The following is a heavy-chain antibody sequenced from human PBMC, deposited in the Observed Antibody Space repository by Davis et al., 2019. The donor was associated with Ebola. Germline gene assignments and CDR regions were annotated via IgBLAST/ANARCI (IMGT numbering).Heavy chain of an antibody. V-gene: IGHV3-23*01. Sequence: GESLKISCAASGFTFNHYAMSWVRQAPGKGLEWVSLISGSGLRTDYTDSVKGRFTISRDNSKNTLYLQMNSLRDEDTAVYYCARDWFGETDWGQGTLVTVSS. CDR2: ISGSGLRT. CDR1: GFTFNHYA. D-gene: IGHD3-10*01. CDR3: ARDWFGETD. J-gene: IGHJ4*02.